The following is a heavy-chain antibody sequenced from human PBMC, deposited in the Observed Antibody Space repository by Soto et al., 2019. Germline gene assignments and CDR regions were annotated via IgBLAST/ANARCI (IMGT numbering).Heavy chain of an antibody. CDR2: ISAYNGNR. CDR1: GYTPTNYD. CDR3: ARALYLHGTYYAFEN. D-gene: IGHD3-16*01. Sequence: QVPLVQSGAEVKKPGASVTVSCKTSGYTPTNYDIGWVRQAPGQGLEWMGWISAYNGNRNSAQKLQGRLTMTTDTVTKTAYIVLRNLRTDDAALYSLARALYLHGTYYAFENWRQRTRVTVTS. V-gene: IGHV1-18*01. J-gene: IGHJ4*02.